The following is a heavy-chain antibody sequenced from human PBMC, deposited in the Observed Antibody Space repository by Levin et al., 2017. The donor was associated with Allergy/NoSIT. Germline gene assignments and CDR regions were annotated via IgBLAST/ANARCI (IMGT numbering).Heavy chain of an antibody. CDR2: ISSSSSTI. CDR1: EFTFSTYS. D-gene: IGHD4-17*01. Sequence: GGSLRLSCAASEFTFSTYSMNWVRQAPGKGLEWVSYISSSSSTIYYADSVKGRFTISRDNAKNSLYLQMNSLRAEDTAVYYCARARPEGGQNDYDVNYFDFWGQGTLVTVSS. CDR3: ARARPEGGQNDYDVNYFDF. J-gene: IGHJ4*02. V-gene: IGHV3-48*01.